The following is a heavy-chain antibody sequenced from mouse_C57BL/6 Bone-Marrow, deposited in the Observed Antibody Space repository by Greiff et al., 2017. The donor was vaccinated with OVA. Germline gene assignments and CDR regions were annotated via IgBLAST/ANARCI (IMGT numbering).Heavy chain of an antibody. Sequence: EVNVVESGGGLVQSGRSLRLSCATSGFTFSDFYMEWVRQAPGKGLEWIAASRNKANDYTTEYSASVKGRFIVSRDTSQSILYLQMNALIAEDTAIYYCARDLYDGYLGGNAMDYWGQGTSVTVSS. CDR1: GFTFSDFY. J-gene: IGHJ4*01. CDR3: ARDLYDGYLGGNAMDY. CDR2: SRNKANDYTT. V-gene: IGHV7-1*01. D-gene: IGHD2-3*01.